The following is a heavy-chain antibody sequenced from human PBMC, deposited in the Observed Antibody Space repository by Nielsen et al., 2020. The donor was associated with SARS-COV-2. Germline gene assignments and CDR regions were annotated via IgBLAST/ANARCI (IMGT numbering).Heavy chain of an antibody. D-gene: IGHD3-9*01. CDR2: ISSSSSYT. V-gene: IGHV3-11*06. CDR3: AGDGGGGYDIREGFDY. J-gene: IGHJ4*02. CDR1: GFTFSDYY. Sequence: GGSLRLSCAASGFTFSDYYMSWIRQAPGKGLEWVSYISSSSSYTNYADSVKGRFTISRDNAKNTLYLQMNSLRAEDTAIYYCAGDGGGGYDIREGFDYWGQGTLVTVSS.